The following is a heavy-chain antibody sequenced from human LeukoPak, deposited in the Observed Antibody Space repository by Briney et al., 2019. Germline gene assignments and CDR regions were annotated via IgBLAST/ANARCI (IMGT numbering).Heavy chain of an antibody. Sequence: SETLSLTCTVSGASISSYYWSWIRQPPGKGLEWIGFTSFSGSTNYNPSLKSRVTISVDTSRNQFSLRLNAMTAADTAVYYCASHSSYVSPFRSWGRGPLVTVSP. D-gene: IGHD6-6*01. CDR3: ASHSSYVSPFRS. V-gene: IGHV4-59*08. J-gene: IGHJ5*02. CDR1: GASISSYY. CDR2: TSFSGST.